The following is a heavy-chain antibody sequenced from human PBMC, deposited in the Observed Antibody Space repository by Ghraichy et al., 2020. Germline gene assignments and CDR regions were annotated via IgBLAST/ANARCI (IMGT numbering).Heavy chain of an antibody. D-gene: IGHD6-19*01. J-gene: IGHJ4*02. CDR2: IYYSGST. V-gene: IGHV4-39*01. CDR3: ARLTSRSGWTDY. CDR1: GGSISSSSYY. Sequence: SQTLSLTCTVSGGSISSSSYYWGWIRQPPGKGLEWIGSIYYSGSTYYNPSLKSRVTISVDTSKNQFSLKLSSVTAADTAVYYCARLTSRSGWTDYWGQGTLVTVSS.